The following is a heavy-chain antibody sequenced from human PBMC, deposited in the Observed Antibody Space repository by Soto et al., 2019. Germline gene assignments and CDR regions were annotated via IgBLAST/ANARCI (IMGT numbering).Heavy chain of an antibody. J-gene: IGHJ3*02. CDR2: INPSGGST. CDR1: GYTFTSYY. D-gene: IGHD3-16*02. CDR3: ARAAYYDYIWGSYRDDAFDI. Sequence: QVQLVQSGAEVKKPGASVKVSCKASGYTFTSYYMHWVRQAPGQGLEWMGIINPSGGSTSYAQKFQGRVTMTRDTSTCTVYMELSSLRSEDTAVYYCARAAYYDYIWGSYRDDAFDIWGQGTMVTVSS. V-gene: IGHV1-46*03.